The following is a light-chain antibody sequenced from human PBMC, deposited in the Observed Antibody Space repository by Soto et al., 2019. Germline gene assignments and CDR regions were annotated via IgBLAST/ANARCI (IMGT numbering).Light chain of an antibody. CDR3: QQYNNWPQT. J-gene: IGKJ1*01. CDR2: GAS. V-gene: IGKV3-15*01. Sequence: IVMTQSPATLSVSPGERATLSCRASESVSSNLAWNQQKPGQAPRLLIYGASTRATGIPARFSGSGSGTEFTLTISSLQSEDFAVYYCQQYNNWPQTFGQGTKVEIK. CDR1: ESVSSN.